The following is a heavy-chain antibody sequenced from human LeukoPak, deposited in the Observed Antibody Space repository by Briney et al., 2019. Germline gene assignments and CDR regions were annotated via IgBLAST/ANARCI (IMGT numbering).Heavy chain of an antibody. J-gene: IGHJ4*02. CDR3: ARGATVPSPFDY. CDR1: GYTFTGYY. V-gene: IGHV1-18*04. CDR2: ISAYNGHT. Sequence: GASVKVSCKASGYTFTGYYMHWVRQAPGQGLEWMGWISAYNGHTKYAQKFQGRVTMTTDTSTGTAYMELRSLRSDDTAIYYCARGATVPSPFDYWGQGTLVTVSS. D-gene: IGHD4-17*01.